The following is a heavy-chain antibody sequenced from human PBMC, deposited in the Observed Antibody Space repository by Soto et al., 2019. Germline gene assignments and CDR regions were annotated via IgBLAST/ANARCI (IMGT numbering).Heavy chain of an antibody. Sequence: GGSLRLSCAASGFTFSSYWMHWVRQAPGKGLVWVSRINSDGSSTNYADSVKGRFTISRDNAKNTLYLQMNSLRAEDTAVYYCAIAAAGTDNFDYWGLGTLVTVSS. CDR2: INSDGSST. CDR1: GFTFSSYW. V-gene: IGHV3-74*01. CDR3: AIAAAGTDNFDY. J-gene: IGHJ4*02. D-gene: IGHD6-13*01.